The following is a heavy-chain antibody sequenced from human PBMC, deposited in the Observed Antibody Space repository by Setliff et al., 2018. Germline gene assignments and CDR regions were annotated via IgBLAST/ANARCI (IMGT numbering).Heavy chain of an antibody. CDR3: ASLGILGSWYGVDY. D-gene: IGHD6-13*01. Sequence: PSETLSLTCTVSGDSISSGDSYWSWIRQPPGKGLEWIGYIYYSGSTYYNPSLKSRVTISVDTSKNQFSLTLSSVTAADTAMYYCASLGILGSWYGVDYWGQGTLVTVSS. V-gene: IGHV4-30-4*08. CDR2: IYYSGST. CDR1: GDSISSGDSY. J-gene: IGHJ4*02.